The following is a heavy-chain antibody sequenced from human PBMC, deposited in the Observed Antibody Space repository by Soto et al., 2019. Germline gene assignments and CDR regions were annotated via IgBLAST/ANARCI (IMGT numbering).Heavy chain of an antibody. V-gene: IGHV1-2*04. D-gene: IGHD6-13*01. Sequence: QVRLVQSGAEVKKPGASVKVSCKASGYTFTGYYMHWVRQAPGQGLAWMGWINPNSGGPNYAQKLQGWVTMTRDASISTGCMELCRLRSDDTAVYYRARVSEQQLRPYYYDCGMDVWGQGTTGTVSS. CDR3: ARVSEQQLRPYYYDCGMDV. J-gene: IGHJ6*02. CDR2: INPNSGGP. CDR1: GYTFTGYY.